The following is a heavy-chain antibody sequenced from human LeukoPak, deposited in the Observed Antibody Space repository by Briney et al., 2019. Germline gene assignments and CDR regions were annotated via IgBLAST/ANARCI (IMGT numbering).Heavy chain of an antibody. CDR1: GFTFSSYS. V-gene: IGHV3-48*01. CDR3: AKTGNSVFYYYYMDV. D-gene: IGHD4-23*01. Sequence: EGSLRLSCAASGFTFSSYSMNWVRQAPGKGLEWVSYISSSSSTIYYADSVKGRFTISRDNAKNSLYLQMNSLRAEDTAVYYCAKTGNSVFYYYYMDVWGKGTTVTISS. CDR2: ISSSSSTI. J-gene: IGHJ6*03.